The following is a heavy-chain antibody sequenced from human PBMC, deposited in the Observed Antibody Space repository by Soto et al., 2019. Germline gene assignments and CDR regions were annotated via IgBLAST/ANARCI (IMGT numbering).Heavy chain of an antibody. CDR3: ARGGTMVRGVNGYYYYMDV. CDR1: GGSFSGYY. CDR2: NNHSGST. D-gene: IGHD3-10*01. V-gene: IGHV4-34*01. Sequence: SETLSLTCAVYGGSFSGYYWSWISQPPGKGLEWIGENNHSGSTNYNPSLKSRVTISVDTSKNQFSLKLSSVTAADTAVYYCARGGTMVRGVNGYYYYMDVWGKGTAVTVSS. J-gene: IGHJ6*03.